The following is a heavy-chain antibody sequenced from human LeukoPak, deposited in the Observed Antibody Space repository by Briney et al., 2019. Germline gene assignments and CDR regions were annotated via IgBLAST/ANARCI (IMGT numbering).Heavy chain of an antibody. J-gene: IGHJ3*02. Sequence: SETLSLTCTVSGGSISSGGYYWSWIRQHPGKGLEWIGYIYYSGSTYYNPSPKSRVTISVDTSKNQFSLKLSSVTAADTAVYYCARDSPQTYYYDSSGPSPDAFDIWGQGTMVTVSS. CDR2: IYYSGST. CDR1: GGSISSGGYY. V-gene: IGHV4-31*03. D-gene: IGHD3-22*01. CDR3: ARDSPQTYYYDSSGPSPDAFDI.